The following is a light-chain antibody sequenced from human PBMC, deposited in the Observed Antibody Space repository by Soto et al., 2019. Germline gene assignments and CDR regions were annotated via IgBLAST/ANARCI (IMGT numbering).Light chain of an antibody. CDR2: DAS. CDR1: QSVSSY. J-gene: IGKJ3*01. CDR3: QQRSDWPPRFT. Sequence: PGERATLSCRASQSVSSYLAWYQQKPGQAPRLLIYDASNRATGIPARFSGSGSGTDFTLTISSLEPEDFAVYYCQQRSDWPPRFTFGPGTKVDIK. V-gene: IGKV3-11*01.